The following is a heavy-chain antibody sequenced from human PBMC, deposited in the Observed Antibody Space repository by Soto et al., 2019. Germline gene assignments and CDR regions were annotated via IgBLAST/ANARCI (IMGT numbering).Heavy chain of an antibody. CDR1: GVTVRINY. V-gene: IGHV3-53*01. Sequence: CLGLSCAASGVTVRINYMTWVRKAPGKGLEWVSVIYSGGSTYYADSVKGRFTISRDNSKNTLYLQMNSLRAEDTAVYYCANDILTGPNYYFDYWGQGTLVTVSS. CDR3: ANDILTGPNYYFDY. J-gene: IGHJ4*02. CDR2: IYSGGST. D-gene: IGHD3-9*01.